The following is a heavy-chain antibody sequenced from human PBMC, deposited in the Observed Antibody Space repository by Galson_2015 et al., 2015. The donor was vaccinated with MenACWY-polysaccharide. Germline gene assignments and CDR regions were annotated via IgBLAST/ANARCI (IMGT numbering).Heavy chain of an antibody. CDR3: ARDPNWGNSFGP. Sequence: SLRLSCAASRFTFSAIWMSWVRQAPGKGLEWVALINVDGSQQYYMDSVKGRFAISRDNAKNSLYLQINSLRAEDTAVCYCARDPNWGNSFGPWGQGTLVTVSS. CDR2: INVDGSQQ. D-gene: IGHD7-27*01. J-gene: IGHJ5*02. CDR1: RFTFSAIW. V-gene: IGHV3-7*01.